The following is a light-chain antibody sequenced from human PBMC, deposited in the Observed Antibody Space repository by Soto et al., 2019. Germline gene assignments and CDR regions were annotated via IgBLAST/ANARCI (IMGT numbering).Light chain of an antibody. Sequence: EMVLTQSPGTLSLSPGERATLSCRASQSVSSNYLAWYQQKPGQAPRLLIYGASSRATGIPDRISGSGSGTDFTLTISRLEPEEFAVYYCQKYGTSLWTFGKGTKVDIK. V-gene: IGKV3-20*01. CDR3: QKYGTSLWT. J-gene: IGKJ1*01. CDR1: QSVSSNY. CDR2: GAS.